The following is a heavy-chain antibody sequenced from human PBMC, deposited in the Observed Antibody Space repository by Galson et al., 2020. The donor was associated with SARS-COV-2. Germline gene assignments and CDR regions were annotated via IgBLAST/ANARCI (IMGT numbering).Heavy chain of an antibody. D-gene: IGHD2-2*01. CDR1: GFTFSRSA. Sequence: GGSLRLSCAASGFTFSRSAMHWVRQAPGKGLEWVAIISYDGTTKYNLDSVKGRFTISRDISKNTLYLQMHSLRPEDTAVYYCARETDDQTSSWFDYWGQGTLVTVSA. J-gene: IGHJ5*01. CDR2: ISYDGTTK. CDR3: ARETDDQTSSWFDY. V-gene: IGHV3-30*04.